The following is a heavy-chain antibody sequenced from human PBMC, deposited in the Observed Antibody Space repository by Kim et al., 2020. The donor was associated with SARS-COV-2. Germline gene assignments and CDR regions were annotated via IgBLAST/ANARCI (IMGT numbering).Heavy chain of an antibody. J-gene: IGHJ6*02. V-gene: IGHV3-30-3*01. CDR3: ARDKGWFRYCSSTSCYRADYYGMDV. CDR1: GFTFSSYA. D-gene: IGHD2-2*01. CDR2: ISYDGSNK. Sequence: GGSLRLSCAASGFTFSSYAMHWVRQAPGKGLEWVAVISYDGSNKYYADSVKGRFTISRDNSKNTLYLQMNSLRAEDTAVYYCARDKGWFRYCSSTSCYRADYYGMDVWGQGTTVTVSS.